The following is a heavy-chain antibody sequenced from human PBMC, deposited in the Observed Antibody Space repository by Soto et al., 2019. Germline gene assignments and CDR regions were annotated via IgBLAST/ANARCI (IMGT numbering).Heavy chain of an antibody. V-gene: IGHV3-21*01. CDR2: ISSSSSYI. D-gene: IGHD6-13*01. J-gene: IGHJ4*02. Sequence: EVQLVESGGGLVKPGGSLRLSCAASGFTFSSYSMNWVRQAPGKGLEWVSSISSSSSYIYYADSVKGRFTISRDNAKNSLYLQMNSLRAEDTAVYYCARVGYSSSCLFDYCGQGTLVTVSS. CDR1: GFTFSSYS. CDR3: ARVGYSSSCLFDY.